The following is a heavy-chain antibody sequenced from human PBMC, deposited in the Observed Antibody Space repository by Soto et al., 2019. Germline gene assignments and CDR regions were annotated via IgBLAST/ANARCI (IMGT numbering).Heavy chain of an antibody. CDR2: IIHILGIP. CDR1: GGTFSSYT. CDR3: EIFRGSYGMDV. J-gene: IGHJ6*02. D-gene: IGHD3-10*01. Sequence: QVQLVQSGAEVKKTGSSVKVACKASGGTFSSYTISWVRQDPGQGLEWMGRIIHILGIPNYAQKVQGRVTITADKYTSTAYMELSSLRSEDTAVYYWEIFRGSYGMDVWGQGTTVTVSS. V-gene: IGHV1-69*02.